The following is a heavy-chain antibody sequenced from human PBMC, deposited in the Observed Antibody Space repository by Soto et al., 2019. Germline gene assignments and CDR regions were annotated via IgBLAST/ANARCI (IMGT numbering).Heavy chain of an antibody. CDR1: GGSISSGDYY. D-gene: IGHD1-1*01. CDR2: IYYSGST. V-gene: IGHV4-30-4*01. CDR3: ARVLELTGWFDP. Sequence: ASETLSLTCTVSGGSISSGDYYWSWIRQPPGKGLEWIGYIYYSGSTYYNPSLKSRVTISVDTSKNQFSLKLSSVTAADTAVYYCARVLELTGWFDPWGQGTLVTVSS. J-gene: IGHJ5*02.